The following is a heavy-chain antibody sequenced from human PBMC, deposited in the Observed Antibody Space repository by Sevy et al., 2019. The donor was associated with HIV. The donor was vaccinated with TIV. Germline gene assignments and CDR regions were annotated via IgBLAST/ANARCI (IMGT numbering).Heavy chain of an antibody. J-gene: IGHJ3*02. D-gene: IGHD3-22*01. CDR3: ATHASDYDSTGYLERDAFDI. V-gene: IGHV3-53*01. CDR1: GFTVSSNY. CDR2: IYAGGST. Sequence: VGSLRLSCAASGFTVSSNYMSWVRQAPGKGLEWVSVIYAGGSTYYADSVKGRFTISRDNSKNTLYLQMNRLRAEDTAVYYCATHASDYDSTGYLERDAFDIWGQGTMVTVSS.